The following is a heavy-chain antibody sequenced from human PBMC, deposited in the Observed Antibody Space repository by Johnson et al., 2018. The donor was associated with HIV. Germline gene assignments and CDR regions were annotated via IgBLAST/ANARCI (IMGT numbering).Heavy chain of an antibody. V-gene: IGHV3-20*04. D-gene: IGHD3-16*01. CDR2: VNWNGART. Sequence: VQLVESGGGVVRPGESLRLSCAASGFIFDDFGMNWVRHAPGKGLEWVSDVNWNGARTGYADSVKGRFTISRDNPKNTFYLQMNSLRAEDTAIYYCARDGGGGALDIWGQGTMVIVSS. CDR3: ARDGGGGALDI. CDR1: GFIFDDFG. J-gene: IGHJ3*02.